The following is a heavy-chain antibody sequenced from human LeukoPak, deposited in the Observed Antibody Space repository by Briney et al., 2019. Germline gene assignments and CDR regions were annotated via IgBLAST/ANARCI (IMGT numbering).Heavy chain of an antibody. Sequence: ASVKVSCKASGGTFNTYTITWVRQAPGQGLEWMGGIIPILGTANYAQKFQGRVTITTDESTSTAYMELSSLRSDDTAVYYCARGPELERFDYWGQGTLVTVSS. D-gene: IGHD1-1*01. V-gene: IGHV1-69*05. CDR2: IIPILGTA. J-gene: IGHJ4*02. CDR1: GGTFNTYT. CDR3: ARGPELERFDY.